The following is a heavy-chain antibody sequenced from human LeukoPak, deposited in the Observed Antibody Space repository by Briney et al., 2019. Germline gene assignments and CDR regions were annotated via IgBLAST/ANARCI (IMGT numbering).Heavy chain of an antibody. V-gene: IGHV4-38-2*01. CDR2: IYHSGST. Sequence: PSETLSLTCAVSGYSISSGYYWGWIRQPPGKGLEWIGSIYHSGSTYYNPSLKSRVTISVDTSKNQFSLKLSSVTAADTAVYYCARLPSCSSSSPFFDYWGQGTLVTVSS. D-gene: IGHD6-6*01. CDR3: ARLPSCSSSSPFFDY. CDR1: GYSISSGYY. J-gene: IGHJ4*02.